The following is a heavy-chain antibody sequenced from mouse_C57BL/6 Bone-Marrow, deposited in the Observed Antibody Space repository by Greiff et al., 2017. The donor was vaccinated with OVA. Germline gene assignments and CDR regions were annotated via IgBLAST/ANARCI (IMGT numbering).Heavy chain of an antibody. Sequence: VQLKESGAELVRPGASVKLSCTASGFNIKDDYMHWVKQRPEQGLEWIGWIDPENGDTAYASKFQGKATITADTSSNTAYLQLSSLTSEDTAVYYCTTQLWSYFDYWGQGTTLTVSA. CDR1: GFNIKDDY. J-gene: IGHJ2*01. CDR3: TTQLWSYFDY. CDR2: IDPENGDT. V-gene: IGHV14-4*01. D-gene: IGHD1-1*02.